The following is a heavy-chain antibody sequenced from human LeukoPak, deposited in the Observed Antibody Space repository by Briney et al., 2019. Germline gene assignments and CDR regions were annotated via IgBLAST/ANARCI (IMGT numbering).Heavy chain of an antibody. CDR2: IIPILGIA. V-gene: IGHV1-69*04. CDR3: ARDSKITAAGLVYFDY. J-gene: IGHJ4*02. D-gene: IGHD6-13*01. Sequence: ASVKVSCKASGGTFSSYAISWVRQAPGQGLEWMGRIIPILGIANYAQKFQGRVTITADKSTSTAYMELSSLRSKDTAVYYCARDSKITAAGLVYFDYWGQGTLVTVSS. CDR1: GGTFSSYA.